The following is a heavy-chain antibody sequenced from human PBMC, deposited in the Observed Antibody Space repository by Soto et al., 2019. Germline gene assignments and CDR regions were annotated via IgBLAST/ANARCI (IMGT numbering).Heavy chain of an antibody. CDR3: ARSSGSYRHLVY. D-gene: IGHD1-26*01. J-gene: IGHJ4*02. CDR2: SRNKGNSYTT. CDR1: GFTFSDHY. Sequence: EVQLVESGGGLVQPGGSLRLSCAASGFTFSDHYMDWVRQDPGKGLEWVGRSRNKGNSYTTEYAASVKGRFIISRDESKNSLYLQMNSLKIEDTAVYYCARSSGSYRHLVYWGQGTLVTVSS. V-gene: IGHV3-72*01.